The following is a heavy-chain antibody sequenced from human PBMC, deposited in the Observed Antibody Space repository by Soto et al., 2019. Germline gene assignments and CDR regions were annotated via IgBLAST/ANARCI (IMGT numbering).Heavy chain of an antibody. D-gene: IGHD1-26*01. Sequence: QVQLQESGPGLVKPSETLSLTCTVSGGSISSYYWSWIRQPPGKGLEWIGYIYYSGSTNYNPSLKSRVTISVDTSKNQFSLKLSSVTAADTAVYYCARWSRYCFDYWGQGNLVTVSS. CDR3: ARWSRYCFDY. J-gene: IGHJ4*02. V-gene: IGHV4-59*01. CDR1: GGSISSYY. CDR2: IYYSGST.